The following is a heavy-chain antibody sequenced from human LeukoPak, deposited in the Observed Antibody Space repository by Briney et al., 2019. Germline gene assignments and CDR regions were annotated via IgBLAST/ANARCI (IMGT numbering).Heavy chain of an antibody. V-gene: IGHV4-34*01. CDR2: INHSGST. J-gene: IGHJ5*02. Sequence: SETLSLTCAVYGGSFSGCYWSWIRQPPGKGLEWIGEINHSGSTNYNPSLKSRVTISVDTSKNQFSLKLSSVTAADTAVYYCARARSFDPWGQGTLVTVSS. CDR1: GGSFSGCY. CDR3: ARARSFDP.